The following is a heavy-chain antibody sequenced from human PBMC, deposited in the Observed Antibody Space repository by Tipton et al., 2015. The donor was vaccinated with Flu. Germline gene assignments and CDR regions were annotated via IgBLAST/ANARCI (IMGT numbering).Heavy chain of an antibody. CDR1: GGSISRESYY. V-gene: IGHV4-39*07. CDR2: MYYSGIT. D-gene: IGHD4-11*01. Sequence: LRLSCTVSGGSISRESYYWGWIRQPPGKGLEWLGSMYYSGITYHNPSLKSRVTMSVETSKNQFSLKLSSVTAADTAVYYCARRDYSNYVSEPKNWFDSWGQGVLVIVSS. CDR3: ARRDYSNYVSEPKNWFDS. J-gene: IGHJ5*01.